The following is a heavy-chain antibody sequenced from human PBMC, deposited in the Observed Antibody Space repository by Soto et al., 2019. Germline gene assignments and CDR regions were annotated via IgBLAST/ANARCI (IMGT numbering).Heavy chain of an antibody. CDR3: AKDTSSWLGYYGMDV. V-gene: IGHV3-9*01. D-gene: IGHD6-13*01. J-gene: IGHJ6*02. CDR2: ISWNSGSI. Sequence: EVQLVESGGGLVQPGRSLRLSCAASGFTFDDYAMHWVRQAPGKGLEWVSGISWNSGSIGYADSVKGRFTISRDNAKNSLYLQMNSLRAEDTALYYCAKDTSSWLGYYGMDVWGQGTMVTVSS. CDR1: GFTFDDYA.